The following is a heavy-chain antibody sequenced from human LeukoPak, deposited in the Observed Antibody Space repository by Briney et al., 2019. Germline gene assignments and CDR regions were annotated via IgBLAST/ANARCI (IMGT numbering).Heavy chain of an antibody. V-gene: IGHV1-18*04. CDR1: GYTFTSYG. J-gene: IGHJ4*02. CDR2: ISPYNGDT. Sequence: ASVKVSCKASGYTFTSYGTNWVRQAPGQGLEWVAWISPYNGDTSYAQRFKDRLTVTTDPSTATAYMELRSLTSDDTALYFCARARLPPAYFDYWGQGTLVTVSS. D-gene: IGHD2-2*01. CDR3: ARARLPPAYFDY.